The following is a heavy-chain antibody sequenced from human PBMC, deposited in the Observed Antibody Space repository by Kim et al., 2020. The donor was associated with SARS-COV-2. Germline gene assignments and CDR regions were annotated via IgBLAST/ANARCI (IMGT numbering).Heavy chain of an antibody. J-gene: IGHJ6*02. Sequence: SETLSLTCAVYGGSFSGYYWSWIRQPPGKGLEWIGEINHSGSTNYNPSLKSRVTISVDTSKNQFSLKLSSVTAADTAVYYCARKRTYCSGGSCYERGGVYYYYGMDVWGQGTTVTVSS. D-gene: IGHD2-15*01. CDR1: GGSFSGYY. CDR3: ARKRTYCSGGSCYERGGVYYYYGMDV. CDR2: INHSGST. V-gene: IGHV4-34*01.